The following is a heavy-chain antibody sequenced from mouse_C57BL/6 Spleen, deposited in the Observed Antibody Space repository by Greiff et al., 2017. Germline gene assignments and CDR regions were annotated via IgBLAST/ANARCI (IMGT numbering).Heavy chain of an antibody. CDR3: ARGGTPKFYWYFDV. J-gene: IGHJ1*03. D-gene: IGHD2-14*01. CDR1: GYTFTSYW. Sequence: QVQLQQPGAELVKPGASVKLSCKASGYTFTSYWMQWVKQRPGQGLEWIGEIDPSDSYTNYNQKFKGKATLTVDTSSSTAYMQRSSLTSEDSAVYYCARGGTPKFYWYFDVWGTGTTVTVSS. V-gene: IGHV1-50*01. CDR2: IDPSDSYT.